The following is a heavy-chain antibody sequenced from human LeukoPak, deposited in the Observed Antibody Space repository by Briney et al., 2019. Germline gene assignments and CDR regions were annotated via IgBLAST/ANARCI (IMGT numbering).Heavy chain of an antibody. J-gene: IGHJ4*02. Sequence: ASVTVSCTASGGTFSSYAISWVRQAPGQGLEWMGWINTNTGNPTYAQGFTGRFVFSLDTSVSTAYLQISSLKAEDTAVYYCASPQRRDSGYDFNYWGQGTLVTVSS. CDR1: GGTFSSYA. D-gene: IGHD5-12*01. V-gene: IGHV7-4-1*02. CDR2: INTNTGNP. CDR3: ASPQRRDSGYDFNY.